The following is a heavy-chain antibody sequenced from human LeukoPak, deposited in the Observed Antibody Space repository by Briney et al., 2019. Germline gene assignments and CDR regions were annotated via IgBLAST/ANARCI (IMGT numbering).Heavy chain of an antibody. CDR2: IIHSGRT. CDR1: GGSFNDYY. J-gene: IGHJ4*02. D-gene: IGHD2-8*01. CDR3: ARGVLVKVYAAFDH. Sequence: SETLSLTCTVYGGSFNDYYWTWIRQSPGKGLEWIGEIIHSGRTYYNPSLGSRVTLSVDTSKNQFSLKLTSVTAADTAVYFCARGVLVKVYAAFDHWGQGTLVTVSS. V-gene: IGHV4-34*01.